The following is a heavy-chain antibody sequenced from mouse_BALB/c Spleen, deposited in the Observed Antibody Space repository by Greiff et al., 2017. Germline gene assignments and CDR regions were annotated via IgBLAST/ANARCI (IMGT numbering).Heavy chain of an antibody. CDR2: ISSGGSYT. CDR3: ARDSFAY. J-gene: IGHJ3*01. Sequence: VQRVESGGGLVKPGGSLKLSCAASGFTFSSYAMSWVRQSPEKRLEWVAEISSGGSYTYYPDTVTGRFTISRDNAKNTLYLEMSSLRSEDTAMYYCARDSFAYWGQGTLVTVSA. CDR1: GFTFSSYA. V-gene: IGHV5-9-4*01.